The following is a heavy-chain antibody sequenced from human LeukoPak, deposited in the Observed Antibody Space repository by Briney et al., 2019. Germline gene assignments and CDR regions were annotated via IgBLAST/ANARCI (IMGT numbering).Heavy chain of an antibody. Sequence: SETLSLTCTDSGGSISSYYWSWIRQPPGKGLEWIGYIYYSGSTNYNPSLKSRVTISVDTSKNQFSLKLSSVTAADTAVYYCARRVKAKYYGSGSYELVNWFDPWGQGTLVTVSS. V-gene: IGHV4-59*08. CDR1: GGSISSYY. J-gene: IGHJ5*02. CDR3: ARRVKAKYYGSGSYELVNWFDP. D-gene: IGHD3-10*01. CDR2: IYYSGST.